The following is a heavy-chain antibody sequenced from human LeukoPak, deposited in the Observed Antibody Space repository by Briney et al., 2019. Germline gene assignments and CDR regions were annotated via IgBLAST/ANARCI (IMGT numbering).Heavy chain of an antibody. J-gene: IGHJ4*02. CDR2: IKQDGSEK. CDR3: GRGHWGLDY. D-gene: IGHD7-27*01. CDR1: GFTFSRYY. Sequence: GGSLRLSCAASGFTFSRYYMTWVRQAPGKGLEWVANIKQDGSEKFYVDSVKGRFTISRDNAKNSLFLQMNSLRAEDTAVYYCGRGHWGLDYWGQGALVTVSS. V-gene: IGHV3-7*01.